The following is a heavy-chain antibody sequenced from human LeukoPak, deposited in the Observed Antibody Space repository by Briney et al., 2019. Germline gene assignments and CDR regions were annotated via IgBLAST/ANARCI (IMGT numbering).Heavy chain of an antibody. CDR1: GYSFTSYW. J-gene: IGHJ4*02. CDR2: IYPGDSDT. Sequence: GESLKISCNGSGYSFTSYWIGWVRQMPGKGLEWMGIIYPGDSDTRYGPSFEGQVTISADKSISTAYLQWSRLKASDTAMYYCARHYYYDSSGYYYVLDYWGQGTLVTVSS. D-gene: IGHD3-22*01. V-gene: IGHV5-51*01. CDR3: ARHYYYDSSGYYYVLDY.